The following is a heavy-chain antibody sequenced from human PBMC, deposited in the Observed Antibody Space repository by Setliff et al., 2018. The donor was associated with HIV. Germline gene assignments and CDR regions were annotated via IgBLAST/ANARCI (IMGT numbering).Heavy chain of an antibody. J-gene: IGHJ4*01. CDR2: INHSGST. Sequence: PSETLSLTCAVYGGSFSGYYWSWIRQPPGKGLEWIGEINHSGSTNYNPSLESRVAMSVDTSKQQFSLEVSSVTAADTAVYYCARTRGYSYGTLAGFDYWGRGSLVTVSS. CDR3: ARTRGYSYGTLAGFDY. CDR1: GGSFSGYY. V-gene: IGHV4-34*01. D-gene: IGHD5-18*01.